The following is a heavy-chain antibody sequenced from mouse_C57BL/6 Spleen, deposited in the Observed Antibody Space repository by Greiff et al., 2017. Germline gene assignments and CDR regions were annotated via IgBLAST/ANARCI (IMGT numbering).Heavy chain of an antibody. D-gene: IGHD2-1*01. CDR2: FYPGSGSI. J-gene: IGHJ2*01. CDR1: GYTFTEYT. Sequence: QVQLKESGAELVKPGASVKLSCKASGYTFTEYTIHWVKQRSGQGLEWIGWFYPGSGSIKYNENFKDKATLTADKSSSTVYMELSRLTSEDSAVYFCASGVYYGNYEEVFDYWGQGTTLTVSS. V-gene: IGHV1-62-2*01. CDR3: ASGVYYGNYEEVFDY.